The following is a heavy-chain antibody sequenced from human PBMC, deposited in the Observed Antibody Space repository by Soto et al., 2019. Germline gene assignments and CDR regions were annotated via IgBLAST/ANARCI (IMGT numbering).Heavy chain of an antibody. CDR1: GFTFDDYA. CDR3: VKDIRDTIRAFDI. V-gene: IGHV3-9*01. D-gene: IGHD3-3*01. Sequence: DVQLVESGGGLVQPGRSLRLSCAASGFTFDDYAMHWVRQAPGKGLEWVSGISWNSGSIGYADSVKGRFTISRDNAKNSLYLQMNSLRAEDTALYYCVKDIRDTIRAFDIWGQGTMVTVSS. CDR2: ISWNSGSI. J-gene: IGHJ3*02.